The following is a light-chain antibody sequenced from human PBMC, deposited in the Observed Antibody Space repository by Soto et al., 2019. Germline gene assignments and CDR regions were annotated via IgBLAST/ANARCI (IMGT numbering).Light chain of an antibody. CDR1: QSVSSSY. Sequence: EIVLTQSPGTLSLSPGERATLSCRASQSVSSSYLAWYQQKPGQAPRLLIYGASSRATGIPERISGSGSGTDFTLTISRREPEDFAAYYCQHYGSSPVTFGPGNKVDIK. CDR2: GAS. V-gene: IGKV3-20*01. CDR3: QHYGSSPVT. J-gene: IGKJ3*01.